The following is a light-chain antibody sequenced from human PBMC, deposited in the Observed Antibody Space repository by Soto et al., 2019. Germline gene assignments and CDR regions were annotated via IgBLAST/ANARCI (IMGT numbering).Light chain of an antibody. CDR1: QSISSW. V-gene: IGKV1-5*03. CDR3: QEYNTYPPLT. CDR2: KAS. Sequence: DIQMTQSPSTLSASVGDRVTITCRASQSISSWLAWYQQKPGKAPKLLIYKASTLESGVPSRFSSSGSGTEFTLTISSLQPDDFATYYRQEYNTYPPLTFGGGTKVDIK. J-gene: IGKJ4*01.